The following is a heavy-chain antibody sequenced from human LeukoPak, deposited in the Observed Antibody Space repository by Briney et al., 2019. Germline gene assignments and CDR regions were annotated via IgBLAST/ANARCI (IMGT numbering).Heavy chain of an antibody. Sequence: ASVKVSCKASGYTFTGYYMHWVRQAPGQGLEWMGWIKPNSGDTKYAQKFQGRVTMTRDTSISTVYMELSRLRFDDTAVYYCVTGRTIFYYYMDVWGEGTTVTISS. CDR1: GYTFTGYY. D-gene: IGHD3-3*02. CDR3: VTGRTIFYYYMDV. CDR2: IKPNSGDT. J-gene: IGHJ6*03. V-gene: IGHV1-2*02.